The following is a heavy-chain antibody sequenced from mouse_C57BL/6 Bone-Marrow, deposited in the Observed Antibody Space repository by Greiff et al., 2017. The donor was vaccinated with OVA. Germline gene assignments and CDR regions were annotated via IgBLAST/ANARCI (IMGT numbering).Heavy chain of an antibody. J-gene: IGHJ3*01. CDR2: IHPNSGST. V-gene: IGHV1-64*01. D-gene: IGHD2-3*01. Sequence: QVQLKESGAELVKPGASVKLSCKASGYTFTSYWMHWVKQRPGQGLEWIGMIHPNSGSTNYNEKFKSKATLTVDKSSSTAYMQLSSLTSEDSAVYYCARLVYDGSYWGQGTLVTVSA. CDR1: GYTFTSYW. CDR3: ARLVYDGSY.